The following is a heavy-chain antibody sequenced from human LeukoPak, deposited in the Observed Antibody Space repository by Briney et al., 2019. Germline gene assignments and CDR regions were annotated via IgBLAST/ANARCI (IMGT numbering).Heavy chain of an antibody. CDR2: ISSSSSYI. D-gene: IGHD3-9*01. CDR1: GFTFSSYS. CDR3: ARGSGYPHYYYYYMDV. V-gene: IGHV3-21*01. J-gene: IGHJ6*03. Sequence: PGGSLRLSCAASGFTFSSYSMNWVRQAPGKGLEWVSSISSSSSYIYYADSVKGRFTISRDNAKNSLYLQMNSLRAEDTAVYYCARGSGYPHYYYYYMDVWGKGTTVTVSS.